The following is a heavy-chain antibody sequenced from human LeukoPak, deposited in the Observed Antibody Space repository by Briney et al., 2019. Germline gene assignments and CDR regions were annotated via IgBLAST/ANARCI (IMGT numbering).Heavy chain of an antibody. V-gene: IGHV4-34*01. D-gene: IGHD3-22*01. CDR1: GGSFSGYY. Sequence: SETLSLTCAVYGGSFSGYYWSWIRQPPGKGLEWIGEINHSGSTNYNPSLKSRVTISVDTSKNQFSLKLSSVTAADTAVYYRARGRAIVVVITTSGTPAGGYYFDYWGQGTLVTVSS. CDR2: INHSGST. CDR3: ARGRAIVVVITTSGTPAGGYYFDY. J-gene: IGHJ4*02.